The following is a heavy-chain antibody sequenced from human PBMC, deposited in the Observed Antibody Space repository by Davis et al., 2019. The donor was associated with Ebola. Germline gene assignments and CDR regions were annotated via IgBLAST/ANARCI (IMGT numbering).Heavy chain of an antibody. V-gene: IGHV3-23*01. CDR3: AKRDCSGGICYPDY. CDR2: ISGGGGST. J-gene: IGHJ4*02. Sequence: GGSLRLSCAGSGFTFSSYAMSWVRQAPGKGLEWVSGISGGGGSTYYADSVKGRFSISRDNSKNTLFLQMNSLRAEDTAVYYCAKRDCSGGICYPDYWGQGTLVTVSS. D-gene: IGHD2-15*01. CDR1: GFTFSSYA.